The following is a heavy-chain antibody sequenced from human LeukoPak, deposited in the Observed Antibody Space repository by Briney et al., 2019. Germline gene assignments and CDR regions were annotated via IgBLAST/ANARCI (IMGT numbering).Heavy chain of an antibody. Sequence: KPGGSLRLSCAASGFTFSSYSMNWIRQAPGKGLEWVSSISSSSSYIYYAGSVKGRFTISRDNAKNSLYLQMNSLRAEDTAVYYCARVMDFWSGPNWFDPWGQGTLVTVSS. D-gene: IGHD3-3*01. CDR3: ARVMDFWSGPNWFDP. CDR1: GFTFSSYS. CDR2: ISSSSSYI. V-gene: IGHV3-21*01. J-gene: IGHJ5*02.